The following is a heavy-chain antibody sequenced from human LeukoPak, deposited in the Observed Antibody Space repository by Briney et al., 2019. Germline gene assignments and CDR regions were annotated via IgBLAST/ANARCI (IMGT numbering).Heavy chain of an antibody. D-gene: IGHD2-15*01. CDR2: ISGSGGST. CDR3: AKDLTDIVVVVAATLDY. CDR1: GFTFSSYG. J-gene: IGHJ4*02. Sequence: GGSLRLFCAASGFTFSSYGMSWVRQAPGKGLEWVSAISGSGGSTYYADSVKGRFTISRDNSKNTLYLQMNSLRAEDTAVYYCAKDLTDIVVVVAATLDYWGQGTLVTVSS. V-gene: IGHV3-23*01.